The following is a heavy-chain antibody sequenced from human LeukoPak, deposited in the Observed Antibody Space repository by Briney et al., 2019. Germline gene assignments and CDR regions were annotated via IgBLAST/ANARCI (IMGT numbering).Heavy chain of an antibody. D-gene: IGHD5-18*01. CDR2: IYYSGST. CDR1: GGSISSSSYY. V-gene: IGHV4-39*01. CDR3: ASFNVDTGFVDY. J-gene: IGHJ4*02. Sequence: PSETLSLTCTVSGGSISSSSYYWGWIRQPPGKGLEWIGSIYYSGSTYYNPSLKSRVTISVDTSKNQFSLKLSSVTAADTAVYYCASFNVDTGFVDYWGQGTLVTVSS.